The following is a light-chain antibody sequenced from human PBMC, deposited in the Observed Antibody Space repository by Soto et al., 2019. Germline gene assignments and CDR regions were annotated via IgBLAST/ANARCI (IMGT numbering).Light chain of an antibody. V-gene: IGKV3-20*01. J-gene: IGKJ3*01. Sequence: EIVLTQSPGTLSLSPGERATLSCSASQTVTNNYLAWYQQKPGQAPRLLIYGASGRATGIPDRFSGSGSGTDFTLTISRLEPEDFAVYSCQQYGSSPGLFTFGPGTKVDFK. CDR3: QQYGSSPGLFT. CDR1: QTVTNNY. CDR2: GAS.